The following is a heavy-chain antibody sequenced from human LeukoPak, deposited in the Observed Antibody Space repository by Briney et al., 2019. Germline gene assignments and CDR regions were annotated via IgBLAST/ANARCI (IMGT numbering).Heavy chain of an antibody. Sequence: GESLKISCKGYGYSFTNYWISWVRQMPGKGLEWMGRIDPSDSYTKYSPSFQGHVTISADKSISTAYLQWSSLKASDTAMYYCAKSITTRGYWGQGTLVTVSS. CDR1: GYSFTNYW. D-gene: IGHD3-22*01. V-gene: IGHV5-10-1*01. CDR3: AKSITTRGY. J-gene: IGHJ4*02. CDR2: IDPSDSYT.